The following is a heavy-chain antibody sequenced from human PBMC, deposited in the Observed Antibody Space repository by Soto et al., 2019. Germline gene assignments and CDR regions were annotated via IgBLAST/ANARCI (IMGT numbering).Heavy chain of an antibody. V-gene: IGHV4-34*01. Sequence: XETLCLTCSVDGWSFSGYYWSWIRQPPGKGLEWIGEINHSGSTKYNPSLKSRVTISVDTSKNQFSLKLSSVTAADTAVYYCARVRSKLVVVTAPGHFDYWGQGTLVTVS. CDR1: GWSFSGYY. CDR2: INHSGST. D-gene: IGHD2-21*02. CDR3: ARVRSKLVVVTAPGHFDY. J-gene: IGHJ4*02.